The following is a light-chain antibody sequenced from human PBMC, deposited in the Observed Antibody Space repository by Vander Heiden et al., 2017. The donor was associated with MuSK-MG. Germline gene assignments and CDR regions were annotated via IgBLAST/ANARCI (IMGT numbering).Light chain of an antibody. CDR3: SSYTSSSTWV. Sequence: QSALIQPASVSGPRDRAMTLPCTGTSSAVGGYNYVSWYQQHPGKAPKLMIYDFSNRPSGVSNRFSGSKSGNTASLTSSGLQAEDEADYYCSSYTSSSTWVFGGGTKLTVL. V-gene: IGLV2-14*03. CDR1: SSAVGGYNY. CDR2: DFS. J-gene: IGLJ3*02.